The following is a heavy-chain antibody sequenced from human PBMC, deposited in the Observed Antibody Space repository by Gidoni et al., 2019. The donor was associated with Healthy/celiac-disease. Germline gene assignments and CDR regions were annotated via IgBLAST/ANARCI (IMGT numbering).Heavy chain of an antibody. CDR3: ARGEWVGDYYYYGMDV. CDR1: GFTLSSYA. J-gene: IGHJ6*02. V-gene: IGHV3-30-3*01. D-gene: IGHD2-8*01. Sequence: QVQLVESGGGVVQPGRSLRLSCAASGFTLSSYAMHWVRQAPGKGLEWVAVISYDGSNKYYADSVKGRFTISRYNSKNTLYLQMNSLRAEDPAVYYCARGEWVGDYYYYGMDVWGQGTTVTVSS. CDR2: ISYDGSNK.